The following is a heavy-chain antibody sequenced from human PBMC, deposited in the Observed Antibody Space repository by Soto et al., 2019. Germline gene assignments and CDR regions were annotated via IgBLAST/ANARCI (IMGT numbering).Heavy chain of an antibody. V-gene: IGHV1-18*01. D-gene: IGHD2-2*01. CDR2: ISAYNGNT. CDR1: GYTFTSYG. Sequence: QVQLVQSGAEVKKPGASVKVSCKASGYTFTSYGISWVRQAPGQGLEWMGWISAYNGNTNYAQKLQGRVTMTTDTSTSTAYMELRSLRSDDTAVYYCVRGRCSSTSCYGGDWFDPWGQGTLVTVSS. CDR3: VRGRCSSTSCYGGDWFDP. J-gene: IGHJ5*02.